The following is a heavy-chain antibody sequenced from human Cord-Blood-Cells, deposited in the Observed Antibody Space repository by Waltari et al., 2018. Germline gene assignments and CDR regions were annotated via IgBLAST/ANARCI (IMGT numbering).Heavy chain of an antibody. J-gene: IGHJ4*02. CDR1: ESTFSSYG. CDR2: IRYDGSNK. Sequence: VQLVESGGGVVQPGGSLRLYCAASESTFSSYGMHWFRQAPGKGLEWVAFIRYDGSNKYYADSVKGRFTISRDNSKNTLYLQMNSLRAEDTAVYYCAKDPYSSSYYFDYWGQGTLVTVSS. CDR3: AKDPYSSSYYFDY. V-gene: IGHV3-30*02. D-gene: IGHD6-6*01.